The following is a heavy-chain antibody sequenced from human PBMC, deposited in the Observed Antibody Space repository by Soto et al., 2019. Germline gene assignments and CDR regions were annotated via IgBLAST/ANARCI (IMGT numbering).Heavy chain of an antibody. V-gene: IGHV4-61*01. J-gene: IGHJ3*02. D-gene: IGHD2-15*01. Sequence: SETLSLTCTVSGGSVSSGSYYWSWIRQPPGKGLEWIGYIYYSGSTNYNPSLKSRVTISVDTSKNQFSLKLSSVTAADTAVYYCAVTYCSGGSCYLQGGAFDIWGQGTMVT. CDR1: GGSVSSGSYY. CDR3: AVTYCSGGSCYLQGGAFDI. CDR2: IYYSGST.